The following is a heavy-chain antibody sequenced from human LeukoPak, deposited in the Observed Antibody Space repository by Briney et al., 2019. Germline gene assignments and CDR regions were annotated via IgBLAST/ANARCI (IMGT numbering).Heavy chain of an antibody. Sequence: PGGSLRLSYAASGFTFSSYSMNWVRQAPGKGLEWVSSISSSSSYIYYADSVKGRFTISRDNAKNSLYLQMNSLRAEDTAVYYCATDPYRFGDSNDAFDIWGQGTMVTVSS. CDR3: ATDPYRFGDSNDAFDI. V-gene: IGHV3-21*01. J-gene: IGHJ3*02. CDR1: GFTFSSYS. D-gene: IGHD3-10*01. CDR2: ISSSSSYI.